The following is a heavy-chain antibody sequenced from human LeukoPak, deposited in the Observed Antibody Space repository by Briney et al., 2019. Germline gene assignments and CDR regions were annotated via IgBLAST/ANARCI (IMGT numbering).Heavy chain of an antibody. CDR2: IDPNSGGT. J-gene: IGHJ1*01. D-gene: IGHD3-10*01. CDR3: ARDRSRVLLSPPQTPEYFQH. CDR1: GYTFTVYY. V-gene: IGHV1-2*02. Sequence: ASVRVSYKASGYTFTVYYMHWVRQAPGQGLEGMGWIDPNSGGTNYAQKFQGRVTMTRDTSISTAYMELSRLRSDDTAVYYCARDRSRVLLSPPQTPEYFQHWGQGTLVTVSS.